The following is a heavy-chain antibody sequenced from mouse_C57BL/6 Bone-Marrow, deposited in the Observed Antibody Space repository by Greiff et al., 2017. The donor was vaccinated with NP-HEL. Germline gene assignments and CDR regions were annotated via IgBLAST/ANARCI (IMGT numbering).Heavy chain of an antibody. D-gene: IGHD1-1*02. CDR2: ISDGGSYT. CDR3: ARERWGY. J-gene: IGHJ2*01. CDR1: GFTFSSYA. Sequence: EVKLVESGGGLVKPGGSLKLSCAASGFTFSSYAMSWVRQTPEKRLEWVATISDGGSYTNYPDNVKGRFTISRDNAKNNLYLQMSHLKSEDTAMYYCARERWGYWGQGTTLTVSS. V-gene: IGHV5-4*01.